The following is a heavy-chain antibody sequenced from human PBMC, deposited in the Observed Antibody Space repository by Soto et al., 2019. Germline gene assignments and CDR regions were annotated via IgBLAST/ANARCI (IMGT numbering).Heavy chain of an antibody. J-gene: IGHJ4*02. D-gene: IGHD3-22*01. Sequence: SETLSLTCTVSGGSVSSGSYYWSWIRQPPGKGLEWIGYIYYSGSTNYNPSLKSRVTISVDTSKNQFSLKLSSVTAADTAVYYCARVFLYYYDSSGYYLDYWGQGTLVTVSS. CDR1: GGSVSSGSYY. V-gene: IGHV4-61*01. CDR3: ARVFLYYYDSSGYYLDY. CDR2: IYYSGST.